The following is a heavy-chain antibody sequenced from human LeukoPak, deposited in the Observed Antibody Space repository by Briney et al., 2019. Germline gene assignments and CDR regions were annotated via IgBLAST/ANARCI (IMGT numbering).Heavy chain of an antibody. J-gene: IGHJ1*01. Sequence: SETLSLTCAVYGGSFSGYYWSWIRQPPGKGLEWIGGIYYSGSTYYNPSLKSRVTISVDTSKNQFSLKLSSVTAADTAVYYCARNSGSYRQYFQHWGQGTLVTVSS. V-gene: IGHV4-34*01. D-gene: IGHD1-26*01. CDR1: GGSFSGYY. CDR2: IYYSGST. CDR3: ARNSGSYRQYFQH.